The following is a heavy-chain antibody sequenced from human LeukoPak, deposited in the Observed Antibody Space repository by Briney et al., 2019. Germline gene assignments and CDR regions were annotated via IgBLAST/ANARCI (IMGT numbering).Heavy chain of an antibody. CDR3: ATVAHQYYYDSSGYFQNYFDY. J-gene: IGHJ4*02. V-gene: IGHV1-18*01. CDR1: GYTFTSYG. D-gene: IGHD3-22*01. Sequence: ASVKVSCKASGYTFTSYGISWVRQAPGQGLEWMGWISAYNGNTNYAQKLQGRVTMTTDTSTSTAYMELRSLRSDDTAVYYCATVAHQYYYDSSGYFQNYFDYWGQGTLVTVSS. CDR2: ISAYNGNT.